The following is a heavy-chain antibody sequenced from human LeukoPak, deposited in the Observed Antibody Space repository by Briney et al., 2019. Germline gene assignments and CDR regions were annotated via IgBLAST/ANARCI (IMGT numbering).Heavy chain of an antibody. D-gene: IGHD6-13*01. J-gene: IGHJ4*02. Sequence: GGSLRLSCAASGFTFSRYDMHWVRQATGKGLEWVSAIDTAGDTYYPGSVKGRFTISRENAKNSLYLQMNSLRAGDTAVYYCARVAPAGKGFDYWGQGTPVTVSS. CDR2: IDTAGDT. CDR3: ARVAPAGKGFDY. V-gene: IGHV3-13*01. CDR1: GFTFSRYD.